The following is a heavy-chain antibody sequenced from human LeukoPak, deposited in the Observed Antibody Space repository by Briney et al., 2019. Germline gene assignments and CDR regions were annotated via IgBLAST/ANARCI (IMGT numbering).Heavy chain of an antibody. CDR1: GFTFSTFA. CDR2: VSGGGDTT. V-gene: IGHV3-23*01. CDR3: ARDRAVVVVAATRFDP. J-gene: IGHJ5*02. Sequence: GGSLRLSCAASGFTFSTFAMSWVRQAPGKGLEWVSAVSGGGDTTYYADSVKGRFTVSRDNSKNSLYLQMNSLRAEDTAVYYCARDRAVVVVAATRFDPWGQGTLVTVSS. D-gene: IGHD2-15*01.